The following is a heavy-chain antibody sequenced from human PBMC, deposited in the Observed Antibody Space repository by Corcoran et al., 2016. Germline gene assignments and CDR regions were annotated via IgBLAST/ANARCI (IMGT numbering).Heavy chain of an antibody. J-gene: IGHJ6*02. CDR2: INHSGST. Sequence: QVQLQQGGARLLKPSETLSLTCAVYGGSFSGSYWSWIRQPPGRGLEWMGEINHSGSTNYNPSLKSRVTISVDTSKNQVSLKLRSVTAADTAVYYCARGGEQQGTTFYGMDVWGHGTTVTVSS. CDR3: ARGGEQQGTTFYGMDV. D-gene: IGHD6-13*01. V-gene: IGHV4-34*01. CDR1: GGSFSGSY.